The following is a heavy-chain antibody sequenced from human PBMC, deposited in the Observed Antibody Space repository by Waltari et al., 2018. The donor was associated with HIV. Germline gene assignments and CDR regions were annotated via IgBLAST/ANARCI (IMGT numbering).Heavy chain of an antibody. CDR2: ISVYNGNT. CDR1: GYTFTNYE. V-gene: IGHV1-18*01. J-gene: IGHJ6*03. Sequence: QVQLVQSGAEVKKPGASVKVSCKASGYTFTNYEIGWVRQAPEQGLEWMGWISVYNGNTNYTQKMQGRVTLTTDTSKNIAYMELRSLRYDDTAVYYCARFLAVPAASNYMDVWGKGTTVTVSS. D-gene: IGHD2-2*01. CDR3: ARFLAVPAASNYMDV.